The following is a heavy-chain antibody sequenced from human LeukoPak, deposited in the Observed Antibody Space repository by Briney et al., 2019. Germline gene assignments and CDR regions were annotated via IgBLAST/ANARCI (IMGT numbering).Heavy chain of an antibody. J-gene: IGHJ1*01. CDR1: GFTFSSYV. Sequence: GGSLRLSCSASGFTFSSYVMHWVRQAPGKGLEYFSVISSNGGSTDYADSVKGRFTISIDNSKKTLFLQMSSLRAEDTAVYYCVGDGRDGYNRHFQPWVQGTLVTVSS. D-gene: IGHD5-24*01. CDR3: VGDGRDGYNRHFQP. V-gene: IGHV3-64D*06. CDR2: ISSNGGST.